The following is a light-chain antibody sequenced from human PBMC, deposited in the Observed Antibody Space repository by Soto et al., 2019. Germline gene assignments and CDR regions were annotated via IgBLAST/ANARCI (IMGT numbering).Light chain of an antibody. CDR2: DAS. Sequence: AIQLTQSPSSLSASVGDRVTITCRASHGISSALAWYQQTPGKAPKLLIYDASSLESGVPSRFSGSGSGTVFTRTISSLQPEDFATYSCQQFNSYPNTFGQGTKPEIK. CDR3: QQFNSYPNT. J-gene: IGKJ2*01. CDR1: HGISSA. V-gene: IGKV1-13*02.